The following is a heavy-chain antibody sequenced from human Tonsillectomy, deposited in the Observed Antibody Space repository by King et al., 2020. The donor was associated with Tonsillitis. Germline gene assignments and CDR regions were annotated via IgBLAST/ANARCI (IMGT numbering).Heavy chain of an antibody. D-gene: IGHD5-12*01. Sequence: VQLVESGGGLVKPGGSLRLSCAASGFTFSDYYMSWLRQAPGKGLEWVSFISSSSSHINYADSVKGRFTISRDNAKNSLFLQMDSLRAEDTAVYYCTISKDIVATIADYWGQGTLVTVSS. CDR2: ISSSSSHI. J-gene: IGHJ4*02. CDR1: GFTFSDYY. V-gene: IGHV3-11*05. CDR3: TISKDIVATIADY.